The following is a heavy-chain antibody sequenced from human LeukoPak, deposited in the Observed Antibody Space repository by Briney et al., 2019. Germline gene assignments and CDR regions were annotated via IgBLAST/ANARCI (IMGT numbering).Heavy chain of an antibody. CDR2: INPDGGNT. Sequence: ASVKVSCKASGYTFTNSYIHWVRQAPGQVLEWMGLINPDGGNTNYAQNFQGRVTLTRDTSTSTVYMELSSLRSDDTAVYYCARDIAVAGDAFDIWGQGTMVTVSS. CDR3: ARDIAVAGDAFDI. CDR1: GYTFTNSY. D-gene: IGHD6-19*01. V-gene: IGHV1-46*01. J-gene: IGHJ3*02.